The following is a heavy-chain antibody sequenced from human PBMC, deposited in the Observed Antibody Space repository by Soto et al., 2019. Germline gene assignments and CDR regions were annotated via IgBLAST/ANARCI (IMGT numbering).Heavy chain of an antibody. Sequence: SLTCTVSGGSISSGGYYWSWIRQHPGKGLEWIGYIYYSGSTYYNPSLKSRVTISVDTSKSQFSLKLSSVTAADTAVYYCAREPRRGYNWFDPWGQGTLVTVSS. CDR1: GGSISSGGYY. D-gene: IGHD3-10*01. CDR2: IYYSGST. V-gene: IGHV4-31*03. CDR3: AREPRRGYNWFDP. J-gene: IGHJ5*02.